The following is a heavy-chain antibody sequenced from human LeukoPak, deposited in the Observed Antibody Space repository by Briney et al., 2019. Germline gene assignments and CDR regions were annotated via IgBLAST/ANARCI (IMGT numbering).Heavy chain of an antibody. J-gene: IGHJ5*02. CDR3: ARGGFTFGGVISGEGLNWFDP. CDR1: GYTFTGYY. D-gene: IGHD3-16*01. CDR2: INPNSGVT. V-gene: IGHV1-2*04. Sequence: ASVKVSCKASGYTFTGYYMHWVRQAPGQGLEWMGWINPNSGVTNYAQKFQGWVTMTRDTSISTAYMELSRLRSDDTAVYYCARGGFTFGGVISGEGLNWFDPWGQGTLVTVSS.